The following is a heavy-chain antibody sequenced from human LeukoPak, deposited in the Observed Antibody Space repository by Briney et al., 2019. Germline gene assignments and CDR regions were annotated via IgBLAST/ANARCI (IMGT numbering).Heavy chain of an antibody. Sequence: PSETLSLTCTISGGSINNYYWSWIRQPPGKGLEWIGYIYYRGSTNYNPSLNSRVNISLDTSKNQFSLRLSSVTAADTAVYYCARQTAKNVDTARFDYWGQGTLVTVSS. D-gene: IGHD5-18*01. CDR1: GGSINNYY. V-gene: IGHV4-59*08. J-gene: IGHJ4*02. CDR3: ARQTAKNVDTARFDY. CDR2: IYYRGST.